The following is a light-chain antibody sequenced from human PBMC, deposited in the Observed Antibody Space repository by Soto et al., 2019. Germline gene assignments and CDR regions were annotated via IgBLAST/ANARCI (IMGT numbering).Light chain of an antibody. CDR2: GTS. CDR1: QSVSSSY. Sequence: EIVLTQSPGTLSLSPGERATLSCRASQSVSSSYLAWYQQKPGQAPRLLLYGTSSRATAIPDRFSGSGSGTYFTLTISRMEREDVALYYCQQYGSSSWMFGQGTKVELK. J-gene: IGKJ1*01. CDR3: QQYGSSSWM. V-gene: IGKV3-20*01.